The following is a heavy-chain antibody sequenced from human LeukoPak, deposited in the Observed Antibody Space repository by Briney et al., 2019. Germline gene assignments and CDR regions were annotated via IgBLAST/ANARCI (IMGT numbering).Heavy chain of an antibody. J-gene: IGHJ5*02. CDR2: IYYSGST. D-gene: IGHD3-10*01. CDR3: AKGSTMVRGVIVSVWFDP. CDR1: GGSISSGGYY. Sequence: SQTLSLTCTVSGGSISSGGYYWSWIRRHPGKGLEWIGYIYYSGSTYYNPSLKSRVTISVDTSKNQFSLKLSSVTAADTAVYYCAKGSTMVRGVIVSVWFDPWGQGTLVTVSS. V-gene: IGHV4-31*03.